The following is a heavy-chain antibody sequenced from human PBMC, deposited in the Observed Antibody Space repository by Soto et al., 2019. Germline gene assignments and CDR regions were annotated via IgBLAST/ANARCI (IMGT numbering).Heavy chain of an antibody. CDR1: GYTFTAYG. J-gene: IGHJ4*02. Sequence: QVQMVQSGPEVKMPGASVKVSCKTSGYTFTAYGLAWLRQAPGQRPECMGWVSTNDDRTNYARKFQGRVTMTTDRSTTTTSMDLRRLGTDDTAVYYCARELNTESSAYYSFAFWGQGTLVTVSS. V-gene: IGHV1-18*01. CDR3: ARELNTESSAYYSFAF. D-gene: IGHD3-22*01. CDR2: VSTNDDRT.